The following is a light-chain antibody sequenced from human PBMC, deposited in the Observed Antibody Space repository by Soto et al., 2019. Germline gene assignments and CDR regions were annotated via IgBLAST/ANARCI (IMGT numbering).Light chain of an antibody. Sequence: EFVLTQSPGTLSLSPGERATLSCRASQSVSSNLAWYQQKPGQAPRLLIYGASTRATGIPARFSGSGSGTEFILTISSLQSEDFAVYYCQQYHKWPLTFGGGTKVDI. CDR1: QSVSSN. CDR3: QQYHKWPLT. CDR2: GAS. V-gene: IGKV3-15*01. J-gene: IGKJ4*01.